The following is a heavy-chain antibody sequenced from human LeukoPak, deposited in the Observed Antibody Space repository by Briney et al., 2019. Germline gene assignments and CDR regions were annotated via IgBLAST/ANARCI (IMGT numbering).Heavy chain of an antibody. CDR2: ISSTGTTI. Sequence: GGSLRLSCAASGFTFNDYYMSWIRQAPGKGLEWVSYISSTGTTIYYMDSVKGRFTISRDNTKNSLYLQMNSLRAEDTAVYYCARDQRGMIRGLLDYYYYYMDVWGKGTTVTVSS. V-gene: IGHV3-11*04. D-gene: IGHD3-10*01. J-gene: IGHJ6*03. CDR1: GFTFNDYY. CDR3: ARDQRGMIRGLLDYYYYYMDV.